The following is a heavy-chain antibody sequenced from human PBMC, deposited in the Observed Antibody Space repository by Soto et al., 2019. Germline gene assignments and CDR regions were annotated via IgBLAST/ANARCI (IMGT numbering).Heavy chain of an antibody. CDR2: IIPILGIA. CDR1: GGTFSSYT. Sequence: QVQLVQSGAEVKKPGSSVKVSCKASGGTFSSYTISWVRQAPGQGLEWMGRIIPILGIANYAQKFQGRVTITADKSTSTAYMELSSLRSEDTAVYYCASLPGGGDPASPYWGQGTLDTVSS. CDR3: ASLPGGGDPASPY. J-gene: IGHJ4*02. V-gene: IGHV1-69*02. D-gene: IGHD2-21*02.